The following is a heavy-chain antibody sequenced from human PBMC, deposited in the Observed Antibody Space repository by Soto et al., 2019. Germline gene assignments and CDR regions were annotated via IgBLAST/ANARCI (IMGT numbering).Heavy chain of an antibody. CDR1: GFTFSSYA. Sequence: GGSLRLSCAASGFTFSSYAVSWVRQAPGKGPEWISSISGSGSTIYYADSVKGRFTISRDNSKNTLYLQMSSLRAEDTAVYYCAKVFYYYDSSGYYYFDHWGQGPLVTAS. CDR3: AKVFYYYDSSGYYYFDH. V-gene: IGHV3-23*01. J-gene: IGHJ4*02. D-gene: IGHD3-22*01. CDR2: ISGSGSTI.